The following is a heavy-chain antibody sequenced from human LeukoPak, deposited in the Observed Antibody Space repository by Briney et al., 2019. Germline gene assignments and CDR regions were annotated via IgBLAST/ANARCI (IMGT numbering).Heavy chain of an antibody. CDR1: GFTFSSYE. J-gene: IGHJ6*03. CDR2: ISSSGSTI. Sequence: PGGSLRLSCAASGFTFSSYEMNWVRQAPGKGLKWVSYISSSGSTIYYADSVKGRFTISRDNAKSSLYLQMNSLRAEDTAVYYCAREPYSGYDGGYYYYYYYMDVWGKGTTVTVSS. CDR3: AREPYSGYDGGYYYYYYYMDV. D-gene: IGHD5-12*01. V-gene: IGHV3-48*03.